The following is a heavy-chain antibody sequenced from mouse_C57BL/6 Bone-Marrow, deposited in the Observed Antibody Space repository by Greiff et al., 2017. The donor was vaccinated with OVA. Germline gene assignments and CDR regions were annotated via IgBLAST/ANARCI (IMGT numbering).Heavy chain of an antibody. CDR3: AILPYFDY. J-gene: IGHJ2*01. CDR1: GYTFTSYW. V-gene: IGHV1-7*01. D-gene: IGHD1-1*01. CDR2: INPSSGYT. Sequence: VQRVESGAELAKPGASVKLSCKASGYTFTSYWMHWVKQRPGQGLEWIGYINPSSGYTKYNQKFKDKATLTADKSSSTAYMQLSSLTYEDSAVYYCAILPYFDYWGQGTTLTVSS.